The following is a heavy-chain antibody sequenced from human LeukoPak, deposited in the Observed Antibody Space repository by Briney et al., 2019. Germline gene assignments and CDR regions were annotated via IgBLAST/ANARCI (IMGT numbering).Heavy chain of an antibody. CDR1: GFTFSSYA. Sequence: GRSLRLSCAASGFTFSSYAMRWVRQAPGKGLEWVAAISDDGSNKYYADSVKGRFTISRDNSKNTLYQQMNSMRPEDTAVYYCARVSAVTTFYYCCGMDVWGQGTTVTVSS. CDR3: ARVSAVTTFYYCCGMDV. J-gene: IGHJ6*02. CDR2: ISDDGSNK. V-gene: IGHV3-30-3*01. D-gene: IGHD4-17*01.